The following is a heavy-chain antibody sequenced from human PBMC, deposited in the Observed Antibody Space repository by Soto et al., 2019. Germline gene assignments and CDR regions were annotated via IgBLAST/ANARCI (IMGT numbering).Heavy chain of an antibody. CDR1: GFSLSTSGVG. J-gene: IGHJ4*02. CDR3: AHSVYDSSGYYYFDY. CDR2: IYWNDDK. D-gene: IGHD3-22*01. Sequence: QITLKESGPTLVKPTQTLTLTCTFSGFSLSTSGVGVGWIRQPPGKALEWLAFIYWNDDKRYSPSLKNRLTIXTDXSXTQVVLTMTNMDPVDTATYYCAHSVYDSSGYYYFDYWGQGTLVTVSS. V-gene: IGHV2-5*01.